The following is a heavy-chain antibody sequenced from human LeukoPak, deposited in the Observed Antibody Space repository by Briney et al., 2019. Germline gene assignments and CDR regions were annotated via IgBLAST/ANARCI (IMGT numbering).Heavy chain of an antibody. Sequence: GGTLRLSSAASGFTFSSYAMSWVRQARGKGLEWVSAISGSGGSTYYADSVKGRFTISRDNSKNTLYLQMDSLRAEDTAVYYCASRNSSGWYWYFDYWGQGTLVTVSS. CDR2: ISGSGGST. D-gene: IGHD6-19*01. CDR1: GFTFSSYA. V-gene: IGHV3-23*01. J-gene: IGHJ4*02. CDR3: ASRNSSGWYWYFDY.